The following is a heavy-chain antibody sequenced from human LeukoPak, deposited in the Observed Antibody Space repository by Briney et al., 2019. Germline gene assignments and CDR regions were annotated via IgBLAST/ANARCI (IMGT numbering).Heavy chain of an antibody. CDR3: ARATQGQLLTGDYFDY. CDR1: GDSVSSNSAA. V-gene: IGHV6-1*01. D-gene: IGHD7-27*01. CDR2: TYYRSKWYN. Sequence: SQTLSLTCAISGDSVSSNSAAWNWIRRSPSRGLEWLGRTYYRSKWYNDYAVSVKSRITINPDTSKNQFSLQLNSVTPEDTAVYYCARATQGQLLTGDYFDYWGQGTLVTVSS. J-gene: IGHJ4*02.